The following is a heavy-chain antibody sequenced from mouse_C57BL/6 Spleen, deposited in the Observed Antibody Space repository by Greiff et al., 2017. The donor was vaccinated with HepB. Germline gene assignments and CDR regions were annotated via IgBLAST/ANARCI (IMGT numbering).Heavy chain of an antibody. CDR2: IHPNSGST. D-gene: IGHD3-3*01. J-gene: IGHJ4*01. CDR1: GYTFTSYW. CDR3: ARDIGTGAMDY. Sequence: QVQLQQPGAELVKPGASVKLSCKASGYTFTSYWMHWVKQRPGQGLEWIGMIHPNSGSTNYNEKFKSKATQTVDKSSSTAYMKLSSLTSEDSAVYYCARDIGTGAMDYWGQGTSVTVSS. V-gene: IGHV1-64*01.